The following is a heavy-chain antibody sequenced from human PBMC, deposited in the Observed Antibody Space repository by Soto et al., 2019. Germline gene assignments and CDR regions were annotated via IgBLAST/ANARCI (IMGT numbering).Heavy chain of an antibody. Sequence: QVQLVESGGGVVQPGRSLSLSCAASGFTLSSYAVHWVRQAPGKELEWVAVMSFDGSKASHADSVKGRFTISRDNSKNTVSLQMNSLRDEDSAVYYCARGPPGVVPGAIGSGGMDVWGQGTTVTVSS. CDR3: ARGPPGVVPGAIGSGGMDV. D-gene: IGHD2-2*01. J-gene: IGHJ6*02. CDR2: MSFDGSKA. V-gene: IGHV3-30*04. CDR1: GFTLSSYA.